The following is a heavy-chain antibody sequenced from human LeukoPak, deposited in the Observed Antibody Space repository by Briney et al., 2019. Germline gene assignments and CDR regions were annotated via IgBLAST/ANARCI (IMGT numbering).Heavy chain of an antibody. CDR1: GYTFTSYD. J-gene: IGHJ4*02. Sequence: GASVKVSCKASGYTFTSYDINWVRQATGQGLEWMGWMNPNSGNTGYAQKFQGRVAITRNTSISTAYMELSSLRSEDTAVYYCARVNRKLLLRSVYSYGSKVYYFDYWGQGTLVTVSS. D-gene: IGHD5-18*01. V-gene: IGHV1-8*01. CDR2: MNPNSGNT. CDR3: ARVNRKLLLRSVYSYGSKVYYFDY.